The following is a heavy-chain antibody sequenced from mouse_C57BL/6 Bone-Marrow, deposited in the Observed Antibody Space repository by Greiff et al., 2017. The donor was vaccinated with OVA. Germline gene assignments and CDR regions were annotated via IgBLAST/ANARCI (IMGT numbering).Heavy chain of an antibody. CDR3: ARGRQLRLRYFDY. J-gene: IGHJ2*01. CDR1: GYTFTDYN. D-gene: IGHD3-2*02. CDR2: INPNNGGT. Sequence: EVQLQQSGPELVKPGASVKMSCKASGYTFTDYNMHWVKQSHGKSLEWIGYINPNNGGTSYNQKFKGKATLTVNKSSSTAYMELRSLTSEDSAVYYCARGRQLRLRYFDYWGQGTTLTVSS. V-gene: IGHV1-22*01.